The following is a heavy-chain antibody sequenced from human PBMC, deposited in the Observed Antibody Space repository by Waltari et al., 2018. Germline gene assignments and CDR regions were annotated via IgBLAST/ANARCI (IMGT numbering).Heavy chain of an antibody. V-gene: IGHV3-30*02. CDR2: VRYDGSCK. CDR3: AKDGDYTLPRYDAFDI. J-gene: IGHJ3*02. Sequence: QVQLVESGGGVVQPGGSLRLSCATSGLTFRTSGMPWVRQTPGKGDEWVGFVRYDGSCKDYADSVKGRFIISRDNSKNTLYFQMNDVRPEDTALYHCAKDGDYTLPRYDAFDIWGRGTMVTVSP. CDR1: GLTFRTSG. D-gene: IGHD4-17*01.